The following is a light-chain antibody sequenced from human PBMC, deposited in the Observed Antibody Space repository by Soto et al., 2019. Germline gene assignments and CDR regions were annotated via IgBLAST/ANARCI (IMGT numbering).Light chain of an antibody. CDR1: SSDVGGYDY. CDR2: DVS. CDR3: SSYTSSSTLRV. V-gene: IGLV2-14*01. Sequence: QSALTQPASVSGSPGQSITISCTGTSSDVGGYDYVSWYQQHPGKAPKLMIYDVSYRPSEISTRFSASKSGNTASLTISGRQAEDEADYYCSSYTSSSTLRVFGTGTKLTVL. J-gene: IGLJ1*01.